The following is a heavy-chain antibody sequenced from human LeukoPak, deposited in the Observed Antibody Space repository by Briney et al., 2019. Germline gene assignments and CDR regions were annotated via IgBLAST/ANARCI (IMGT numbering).Heavy chain of an antibody. CDR3: ARGSISVLGAAYFDY. V-gene: IGHV4-61*08. CDR2: IYYSGST. J-gene: IGHJ4*02. Sequence: PSETLSLTCTVSGGSISSGGYYWSWIRQPPGKGLEWIGYIYYSGSTNYNPSLKSRVTISVDTSNNQFSLKLSSVTAADTAVYYCARGSISVLGAAYFDYWGQGSLVTVSS. CDR1: GGSISSGGYY. D-gene: IGHD1-26*01.